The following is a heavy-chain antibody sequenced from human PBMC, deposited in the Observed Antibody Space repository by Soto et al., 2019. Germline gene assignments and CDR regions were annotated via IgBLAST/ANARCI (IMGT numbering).Heavy chain of an antibody. CDR2: IYYSGST. CDR3: ARSPEATVTAFDY. V-gene: IGHV4-31*03. D-gene: IGHD4-17*01. Sequence: QVQLQESGPGLVKPSQTLSLTCTVSGGSISSGGYYWSWIRQHPGKSLEWIGYIYYSGSTYYNPSLKSRVTISVDTSKNQYSLKLSSVTAADTAVYYCARSPEATVTAFDYWGQGTLVTVSS. J-gene: IGHJ4*02. CDR1: GGSISSGGYY.